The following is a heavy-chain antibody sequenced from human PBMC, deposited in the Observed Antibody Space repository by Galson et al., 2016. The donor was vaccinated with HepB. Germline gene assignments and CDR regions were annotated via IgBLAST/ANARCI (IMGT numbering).Heavy chain of an antibody. V-gene: IGHV3-23*01. CDR2: ISGSGDTT. D-gene: IGHD6-13*01. CDR3: ASMGGGSGSWYKD. Sequence: SLRLSCAASGFTFSSYPMSWVRQAPGKGLEWVSRISGSGDTTNYADSVRGRFTISRDNSKSTLFLQLSSLRAGDTAVYYCASMGGGSGSWYKDWGQGTLVIVSS. J-gene: IGHJ4*02. CDR1: GFTFSSYP.